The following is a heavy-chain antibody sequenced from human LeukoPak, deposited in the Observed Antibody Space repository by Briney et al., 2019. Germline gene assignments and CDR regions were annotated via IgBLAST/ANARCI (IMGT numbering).Heavy chain of an antibody. J-gene: IGHJ3*02. CDR3: ARVYCSSTSCYTKAFDI. CDR1: GGSFSGYY. CDR2: INHSGGT. Sequence: SETLSRTCAVYGGSFSGYYWSWIRQPPGKGLEWIGEINHSGGTNYNPSLKSRVTISVDTSKNQFSLKLSSVTAADTAVYYCARVYCSSTSCYTKAFDIWGQGTMVTVSS. V-gene: IGHV4-34*01. D-gene: IGHD2-2*02.